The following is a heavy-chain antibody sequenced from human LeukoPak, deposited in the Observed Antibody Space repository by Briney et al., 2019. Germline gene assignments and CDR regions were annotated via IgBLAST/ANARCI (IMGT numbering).Heavy chain of an antibody. CDR1: GFTISSYS. V-gene: IGHV3-48*02. Sequence: GGSLRLSCAASGFTISSYSMNWVRQAPGKGLEWVSYIRSSGDIIHYADSVKGRFTISRDIAKNSVYLQVNRLRDEDTAVYYCVRDPDALDYWGQGTLVTVSS. CDR2: IRSSGDII. CDR3: VRDPDALDY. J-gene: IGHJ4*02.